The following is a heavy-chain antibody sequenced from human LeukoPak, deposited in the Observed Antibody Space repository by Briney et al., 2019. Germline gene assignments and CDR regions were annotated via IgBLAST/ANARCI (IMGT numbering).Heavy chain of an antibody. V-gene: IGHV4-39*06. CDR3: ARTISCWYVLTRVPPWFDP. CDR2: IYYSGST. D-gene: IGHD6-19*01. J-gene: IGHJ5*02. CDR1: GVSLSSICCC. Sequence: SETLSLTCTVSGVSLSSICCCWGWIRQPPGKGLEWIGSIYYSGSTYYKPALKSRLTISVDTPKNQFALELSSVTAADTAVYYCARTISCWYVLTRVPPWFDPWGQGTRLTVSS.